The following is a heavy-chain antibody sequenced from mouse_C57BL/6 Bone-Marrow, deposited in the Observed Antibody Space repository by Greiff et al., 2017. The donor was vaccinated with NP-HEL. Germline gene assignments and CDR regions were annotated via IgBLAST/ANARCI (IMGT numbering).Heavy chain of an antibody. J-gene: IGHJ3*01. V-gene: IGHV1-81*01. Sequence: QVQLQQSGAELARPGASVKLSCKASGYTFTSYGISWVKQRTGQGLEWIGEIYPRSGNTYYNEKFKGKVTLTADKSSSTAYMELRSLTSEDSAVYFCASNYLAWFAYWGQGTLVTVSA. D-gene: IGHD2-1*01. CDR3: ASNYLAWFAY. CDR2: IYPRSGNT. CDR1: GYTFTSYG.